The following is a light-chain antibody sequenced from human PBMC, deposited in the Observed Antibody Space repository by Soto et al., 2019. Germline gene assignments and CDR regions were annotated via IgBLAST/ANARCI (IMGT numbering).Light chain of an antibody. CDR1: SSNIGAGYE. CDR2: ENN. CDR3: SSYGGSNTVV. J-gene: IGLJ2*01. V-gene: IGLV1-40*01. Sequence: QSVLTQPPSVSAAPGQRVTISCTGSSSNIGAGYEAHWYQQVPGTAPKLLIYENNNRPSGVPDRFSGSKSGTSASLAITGLQAEDEADYYCSSYGGSNTVVFGGGTKLTVL.